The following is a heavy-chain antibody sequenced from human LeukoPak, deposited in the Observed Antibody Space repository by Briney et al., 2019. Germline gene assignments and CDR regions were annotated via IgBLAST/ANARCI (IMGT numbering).Heavy chain of an antibody. CDR1: GYTLTELS. V-gene: IGHV1-24*01. D-gene: IGHD1-26*01. CDR2: FDPEDGET. Sequence: ASVKVSCKFSGYTLTELSIHWVRQAPGKGLEWMGGFDPEDGETIYAQKFQGRVTMTEDTSTDTAYMELSSLRSEDTAVYYCATARWSGSSPFDYWGQGTLVTVSS. J-gene: IGHJ4*02. CDR3: ATARWSGSSPFDY.